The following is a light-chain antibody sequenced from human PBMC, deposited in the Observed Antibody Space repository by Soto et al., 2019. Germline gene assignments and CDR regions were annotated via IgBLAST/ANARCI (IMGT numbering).Light chain of an antibody. CDR3: HQYNHWLTWT. V-gene: IGKV1-5*01. J-gene: IGKJ1*01. Sequence: DIQKTQSPSTLPASVGDRVTITCRASQSISNWLAWYQQKPGKAPKLLIYDASSLESGVPSRFSGSGSGTEFTLTISSLQSEDFAVDYCHQYNHWLTWTFGQGTKVGIK. CDR1: QSISNW. CDR2: DAS.